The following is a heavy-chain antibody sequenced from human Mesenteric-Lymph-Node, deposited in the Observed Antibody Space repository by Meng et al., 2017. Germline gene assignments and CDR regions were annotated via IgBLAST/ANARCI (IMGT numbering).Heavy chain of an antibody. D-gene: IGHD4-17*01. CDR2: ISLDGSAT. Sequence: EAQLVESGGGLVQPGGSLRLSCAVSGFTFSNYYMHWVRQAPGKGLVWVSRISLDGSATTYADSVKGRFTISRDNAKNTVYLQMNSLRVEDTAVYYCAGTTMTPDSDYWGQGTLVTVSS. CDR1: GFTFSNYY. CDR3: AGTTMTPDSDY. J-gene: IGHJ4*02. V-gene: IGHV3-74*01.